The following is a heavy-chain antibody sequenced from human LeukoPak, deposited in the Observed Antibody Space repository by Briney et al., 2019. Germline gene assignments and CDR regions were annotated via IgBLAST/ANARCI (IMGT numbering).Heavy chain of an antibody. CDR2: IWYDGSNK. V-gene: IGHV3-33*01. CDR3: AAGHSSSAYFQH. Sequence: GRSLRLSCAASGFTFSSYGMHCVRQAPGKGLEWVTVIWYDGSNKYYADSVKGRFTISRDNFRNTFYLQIDTLRAEDTAVYYCAAGHSSSAYFQHWGQGTLVTVSS. D-gene: IGHD6-13*01. CDR1: GFTFSSYG. J-gene: IGHJ1*01.